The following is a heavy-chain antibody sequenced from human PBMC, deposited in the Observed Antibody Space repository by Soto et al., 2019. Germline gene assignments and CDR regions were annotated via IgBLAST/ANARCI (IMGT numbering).Heavy chain of an antibody. J-gene: IGHJ6*02. CDR3: ARGDCSGWFEEILYYNSVMAV. CDR2: ISSSSSTI. Sequence: GKGLEWVSYISSSSSTIYYADSVKGRFTISRDNAKNSLYLQMNSLRDEDTAVYYCARGDCSGWFEEILYYNSVMAVLVQGTTVPVSS. V-gene: IGHV3-48*02. D-gene: IGHD3-10*01.